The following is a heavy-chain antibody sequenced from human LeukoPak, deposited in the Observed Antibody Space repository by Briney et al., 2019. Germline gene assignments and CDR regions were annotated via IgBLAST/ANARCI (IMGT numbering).Heavy chain of an antibody. CDR2: IRDDGSKK. Sequence: GGSLRLSCAASGFTFSSYGMHWVRQAPGKGVERVAFIRDDGSKKYYAESVKGGFTISRDNFKKTLYMQMSSVRAEETAVYYCAKGCGGSCYPYNWFDPWGQGTLVTVSS. CDR3: AKGCGGSCYPYNWFDP. D-gene: IGHD2-15*01. J-gene: IGHJ5*02. V-gene: IGHV3-30*02. CDR1: GFTFSSYG.